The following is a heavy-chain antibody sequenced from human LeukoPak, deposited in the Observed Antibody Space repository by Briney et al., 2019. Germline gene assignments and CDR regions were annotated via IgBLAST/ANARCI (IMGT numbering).Heavy chain of an antibody. CDR1: GVSISSRSYY. D-gene: IGHD3-10*01. Sequence: SETLSLTCTVSGVSISSRSYYWGWIRQPPGKGLEWIGNIFYSGSTYYNPSLESRVTISVDTSKNQFSLKPSSVTAADTAVYYCARVEEGYGSGRRENYYYYYMDVWAKGTTVTISS. V-gene: IGHV4-39*07. J-gene: IGHJ6*03. CDR3: ARVEEGYGSGRRENYYYYYMDV. CDR2: IFYSGST.